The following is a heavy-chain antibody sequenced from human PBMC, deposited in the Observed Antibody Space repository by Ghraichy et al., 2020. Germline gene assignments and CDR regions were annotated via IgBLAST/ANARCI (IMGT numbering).Heavy chain of an antibody. CDR3: ARVLRTVTTVVFDY. CDR2: IYYSGST. V-gene: IGHV4-59*01. J-gene: IGHJ4*02. Sequence: SETLYLTCTVSGGSISSYYWSWIRQPPGKGLEWIGYIYYSGSTNYNPSLKSRVTISVDTSKNQFSLKLSSVTAADTAVYYCARVLRTVTTVVFDYWGQGTLVTVSS. D-gene: IGHD4-17*01. CDR1: GGSISSYY.